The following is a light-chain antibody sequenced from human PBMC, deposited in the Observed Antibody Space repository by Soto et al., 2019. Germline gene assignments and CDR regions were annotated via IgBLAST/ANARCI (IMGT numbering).Light chain of an antibody. CDR2: GAS. CDR3: QQYNNRPRT. J-gene: IGKJ1*01. CDR1: QSVSSD. V-gene: IGKV3-15*01. Sequence: IVVTKSPSALSLSPGERATLSCRASQSVSSDLAWYHQKPGQAPRLLIYGASTRATGIPARFSGSGSGTEITLTINSLQSEDFAVYYCQQYNNRPRTFGQGTKVDIK.